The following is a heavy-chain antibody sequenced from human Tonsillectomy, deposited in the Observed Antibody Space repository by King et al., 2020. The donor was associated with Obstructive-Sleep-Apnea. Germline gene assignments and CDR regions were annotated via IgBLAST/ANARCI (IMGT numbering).Heavy chain of an antibody. CDR1: GFTFSSYA. V-gene: IGHV3-23*04. CDR3: VKPHYYGSGSYIYYFDY. CDR2: ISGSGGST. J-gene: IGHJ4*02. Sequence: VQLVESGGGLVQPGGSLRLSCAASGFTFSSYAMSCVRQAPGKGLEWVSAISGSGGSTYYADSVKGRFTFSRDNSKNTLYLQMNSLRAEDTAVYYCVKPHYYGSGSYIYYFDYWGQGTLVTVSS. D-gene: IGHD3-10*01.